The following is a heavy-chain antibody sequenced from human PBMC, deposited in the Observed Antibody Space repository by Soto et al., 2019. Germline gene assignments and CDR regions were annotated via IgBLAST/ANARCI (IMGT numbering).Heavy chain of an antibody. CDR3: ARNMAYSTSSGLGY. J-gene: IGHJ4*02. D-gene: IGHD6-6*01. CDR1: GGSFSGYY. V-gene: IGHV4-34*01. CDR2: INHSGIT. Sequence: SETLSLTCAVYGGSFSGYYWSWIRQPPGKGLEWIGEINHSGITYYNPSLKSRVTISVDKSKNQFSLNLTSVTAADTAVYYCARNMAYSTSSGLGYWGKGNMVTVSS.